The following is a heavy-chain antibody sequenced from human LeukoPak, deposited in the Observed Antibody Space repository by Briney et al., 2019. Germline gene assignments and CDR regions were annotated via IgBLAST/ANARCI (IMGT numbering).Heavy chain of an antibody. CDR3: AKEATIFGVVTTTGTWFDP. Sequence: QPGGSLRLSCAASGFTFSSYAMSWVRQAPGKGLEWVSAISGSGGSTYYADSVKGRFTISRDNSKTTLYLQMNSLRAEDTAVYYCAKEATIFGVVTTTGTWFDPWGQGTLVTVSS. D-gene: IGHD3-3*01. CDR2: ISGSGGST. CDR1: GFTFSSYA. V-gene: IGHV3-23*01. J-gene: IGHJ5*02.